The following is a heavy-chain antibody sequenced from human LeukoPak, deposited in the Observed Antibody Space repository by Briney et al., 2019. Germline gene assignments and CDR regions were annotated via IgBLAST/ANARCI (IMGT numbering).Heavy chain of an antibody. CDR1: GGSISSSSYY. CDR2: IYYSGST. D-gene: IGHD6-13*01. Sequence: SETLSLTCTVSGGSISSSSYYWGWIRQPPGKGLEWIGSIYYSGSTYYNPSLKSRVTISVDTSKNQFSLKLSSVTAADTAVFYCARDRQQLVRGDYFDYWGQGTLVTVSS. CDR3: ARDRQQLVRGDYFDY. J-gene: IGHJ4*02. V-gene: IGHV4-39*07.